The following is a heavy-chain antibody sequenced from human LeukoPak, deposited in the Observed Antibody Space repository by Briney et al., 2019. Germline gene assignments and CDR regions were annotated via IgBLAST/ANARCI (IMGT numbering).Heavy chain of an antibody. D-gene: IGHD3-10*01. J-gene: IGHJ3*01. CDR3: ARGMWFDTLFSAFDV. CDR2: IYHTGST. Sequence: SETLSLACSVSGDSITSRNWWTWFRQTPEKGLEWIGEIYHTGSTNYNPSVEGRVTISIDKSKNQFSLMLNSVTAADTALYYCARGMWFDTLFSAFDVWGQGTMVSVSS. V-gene: IGHV4-4*02. CDR1: GDSITSRNW.